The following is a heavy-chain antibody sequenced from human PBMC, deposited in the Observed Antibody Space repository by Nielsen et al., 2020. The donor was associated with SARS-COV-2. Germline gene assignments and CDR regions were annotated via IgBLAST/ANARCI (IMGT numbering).Heavy chain of an antibody. J-gene: IGHJ5*02. Sequence: SETLSLTCTVSGGSISSGGYYWSWIRQPPGKGLEWIGYIYYSGSTNYNPSLKSRVTISVDTSKNQFSLKLSSVTAADTAVYYCARDECGGDCYSNWFDPWGQGTLVTVSS. CDR1: GGSISSGGYY. V-gene: IGHV4-61*08. D-gene: IGHD2-21*02. CDR2: IYYSGST. CDR3: ARDECGGDCYSNWFDP.